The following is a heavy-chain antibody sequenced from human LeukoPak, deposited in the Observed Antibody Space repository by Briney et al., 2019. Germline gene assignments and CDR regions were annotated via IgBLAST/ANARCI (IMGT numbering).Heavy chain of an antibody. Sequence: SGGSLRLSCAASGFIFKGKAMSWVRQAPGKGLEWVSYISGSGGTTNYADSVKGRFTISRDNSKDTLYLQMNSLRAEDTAVYFCAKEKDGHSPFDDWGQGTLITVSS. CDR3: AKEKDGHSPFDD. J-gene: IGHJ4*02. CDR2: ISGSGGTT. CDR1: GFIFKGKA. D-gene: IGHD5-24*01. V-gene: IGHV3-23*01.